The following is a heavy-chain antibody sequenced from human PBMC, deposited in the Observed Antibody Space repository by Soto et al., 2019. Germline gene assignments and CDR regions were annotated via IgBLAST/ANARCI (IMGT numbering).Heavy chain of an antibody. CDR2: IWYDGSNK. V-gene: IGHV3-33*01. CDR3: AGGSAGATQVDY. CDR1: GFTFSSYG. D-gene: IGHD1-26*01. J-gene: IGHJ4*02. Sequence: QVQLVESGGGVVQPGRSLRLSCAASGFTFSSYGMHWVRQAPGKGLEWVAVIWYDGSNKYYADSVKGRFTISRDNSKNTLYLQMNSLRAEDTAVYYCAGGSAGATQVDYWGQGTLVTVSS.